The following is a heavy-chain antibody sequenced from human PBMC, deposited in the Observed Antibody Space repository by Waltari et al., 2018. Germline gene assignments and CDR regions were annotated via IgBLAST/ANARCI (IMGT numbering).Heavy chain of an antibody. V-gene: IGHV1-69-2*01. CDR3: ATDYIRSCSGGSCYDDTDY. CDR1: GYTFTDYY. J-gene: IGHJ4*02. Sequence: EVQLVQSGAEVKKPGATVKISCKVSGYTFTDYYMHWVQKAPGKGLEWMGRVEPDEVETIYAEKCQERVTITADTSTDTAYMWLSSLRSEDTAVYYCATDYIRSCSGGSCYDDTDYWGQGTLVTVSS. CDR2: VEPDEVET. D-gene: IGHD2-15*01.